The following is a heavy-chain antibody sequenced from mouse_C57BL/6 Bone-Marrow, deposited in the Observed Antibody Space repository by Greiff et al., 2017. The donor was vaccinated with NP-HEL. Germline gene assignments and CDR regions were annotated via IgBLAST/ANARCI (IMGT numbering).Heavy chain of an antibody. V-gene: IGHV5-17*01. CDR2: ISSGSSTI. J-gene: IGHJ4*01. CDR3: ARRYRRLYYYAMDY. D-gene: IGHD2-12*01. Sequence: DVQLQESGGGLVKPGGSLKLSCAASGFTFSDYGMHWVRQAPEKGLEWVAYISSGSSTIYYADKVKGRFTISLYNANNTMFRQMTSLRSENTAMYYCARRYRRLYYYAMDYWGQGTSVTVSA. CDR1: GFTFSDYG.